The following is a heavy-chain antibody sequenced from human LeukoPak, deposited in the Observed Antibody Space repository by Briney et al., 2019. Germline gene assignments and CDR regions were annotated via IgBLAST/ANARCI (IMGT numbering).Heavy chain of an antibody. J-gene: IGHJ5*02. CDR2: IYTSGST. Sequence: SETLSLTCTVSGGSISGYYWSWIRQPPGKGLEWIGYIYTSGSTNYNPSLKSRVTISVDTSKNQFSLKLSSVTAADTAVYYCARHQTSYDFWSGYFNWFDPWGQGTLVTVSS. CDR3: ARHQTSYDFWSGYFNWFDP. V-gene: IGHV4-4*09. CDR1: GGSISGYY. D-gene: IGHD3-3*01.